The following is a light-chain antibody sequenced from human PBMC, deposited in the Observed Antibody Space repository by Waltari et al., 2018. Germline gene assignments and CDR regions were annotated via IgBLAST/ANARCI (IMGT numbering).Light chain of an antibody. Sequence: DIVVTQSPLSLPVTPGEPASIPCRSNQSLLHNNGYNYLDWILQKPGQPPNLLIYLGSNRASGVLDRFRGSGSGTDFTLQISRVGADDVGVYYCMQVLRTVCPFGQGTKVEIK. CDR2: LGS. J-gene: IGKJ1*01. V-gene: IGKV2-28*01. CDR3: MQVLRTVCP. CDR1: QSLLHNNGYNY.